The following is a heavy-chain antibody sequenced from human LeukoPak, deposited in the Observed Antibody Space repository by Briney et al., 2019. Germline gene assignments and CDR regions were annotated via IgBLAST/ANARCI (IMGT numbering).Heavy chain of an antibody. CDR2: IIPILGIA. V-gene: IGHV1-69*04. Sequence: GSSVKVSCKASGGTFSSYAISWVRQAPGQGLEWMGRIIPILGIANYAQKFQGRVTITADKSTSTAYMELSSLRAEDTAVYYCARRIAAAGFDYWGQGTLVTVSS. D-gene: IGHD6-13*01. J-gene: IGHJ4*02. CDR1: GGTFSSYA. CDR3: ARRIAAAGFDY.